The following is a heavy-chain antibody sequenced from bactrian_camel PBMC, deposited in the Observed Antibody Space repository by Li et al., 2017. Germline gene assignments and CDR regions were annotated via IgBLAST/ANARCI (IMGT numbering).Heavy chain of an antibody. J-gene: IGHJ4*01. CDR1: GFTFSSYG. Sequence: VQLVESGGGLVQPGGSLRVSCEASGFTFSSYGMNWVRLAPGKGPEWLSSVTTGAGVKYYADSVKGRFTISRDNAKNTVYLQMNSLKTEDTAVYYCASDNQLKMVGQGTQVTVS. V-gene: IGHV3S40*01. CDR2: VTTGAGVK.